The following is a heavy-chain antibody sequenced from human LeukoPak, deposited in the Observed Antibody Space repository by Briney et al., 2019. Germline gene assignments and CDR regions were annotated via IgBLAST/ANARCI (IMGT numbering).Heavy chain of an antibody. CDR2: ISAYNGNT. CDR3: ARGRGLLWFGELGPNWFDP. V-gene: IGHV1-18*01. D-gene: IGHD3-10*01. CDR1: VYTFTSYG. J-gene: IGHJ5*02. Sequence: ASVKVSCKASVYTFTSYGISWVRQAPGQGLEWMGWISAYNGNTNYAQKLQGRVTMTTDTSTSTAYMELRSLRSDDTAVYYCARGRGLLWFGELGPNWFDPWGQGTLVTVSS.